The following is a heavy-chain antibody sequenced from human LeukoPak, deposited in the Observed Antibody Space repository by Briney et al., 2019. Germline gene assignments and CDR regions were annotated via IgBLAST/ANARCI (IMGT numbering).Heavy chain of an antibody. J-gene: IGHJ4*02. D-gene: IGHD3-16*01. CDR1: GYTLTNYV. Sequence: AASVKVSCKASGYTLTNYVISWVRQAPGQGLEWMGWISGYNGNTDHAQNLQGRVTMTTDTSTSTAHMELRSLRSDDTAVYYCARVRSGGGGDYFDYWGQGTLVTVSS. V-gene: IGHV1-18*01. CDR3: ARVRSGGGGDYFDY. CDR2: ISGYNGNT.